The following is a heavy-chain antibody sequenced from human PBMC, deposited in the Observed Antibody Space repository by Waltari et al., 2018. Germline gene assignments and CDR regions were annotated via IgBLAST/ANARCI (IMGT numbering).Heavy chain of an antibody. D-gene: IGHD2-21*02. Sequence: QVQLVESGGGVVQPGRSLRLSCTASGFLPGMHWVRQAPGKGLGWVALISSDGSNERYADSAKGRFTISRDSSKNTLYLQMNSLRPEDTAVYYCAKGDCGSDCYYFQHWGQGTLVVVSS. CDR2: ISSDGSNE. V-gene: IGHV3-30*18. J-gene: IGHJ1*01. CDR1: GFLPG. CDR3: AKGDCGSDCYYFQH.